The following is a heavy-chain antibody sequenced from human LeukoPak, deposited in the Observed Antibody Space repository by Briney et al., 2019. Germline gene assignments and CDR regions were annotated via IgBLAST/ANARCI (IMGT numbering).Heavy chain of an antibody. CDR1: GGTFSSYA. V-gene: IGHV1-69*05. CDR2: IIPIFGTA. CDR3: ASNLGMTRTDY. J-gene: IGHJ4*02. D-gene: IGHD3-16*01. Sequence: SVKVSCKASGGTFSSYAISWVRQAPGQGLEWMGRIIPIFGTANYAQKFQGRVTITTDESTSTAYMEPSSLRSEDTAVYYCASNLGMTRTDYWGQGTLVTVSS.